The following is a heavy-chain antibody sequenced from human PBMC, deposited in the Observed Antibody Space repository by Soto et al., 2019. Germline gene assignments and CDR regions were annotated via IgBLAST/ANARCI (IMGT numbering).Heavy chain of an antibody. CDR2: SKYDGRSA. D-gene: IGHD2-21*01. J-gene: IGHJ4*02. V-gene: IGHV3-74*01. CDR3: ARSDYFDY. CDR1: GFNLNGYW. Sequence: EVQLVESGGGLVQPGASLRLSCAASGFNLNGYWMHWVRQGLGKGLVWVSRSKYDGRSATYADSVKGRFTVSRDNAKNTLYLQMNSLRAEDTAVYFCARSDYFDYWGQGTMVTVSS.